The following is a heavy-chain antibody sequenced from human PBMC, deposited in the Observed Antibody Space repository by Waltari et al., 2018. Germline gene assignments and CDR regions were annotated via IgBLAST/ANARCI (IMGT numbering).Heavy chain of an antibody. V-gene: IGHV1-69*01. D-gene: IGHD2-2*01. Sequence: QVQLVQSGAEVKKPGSSVKVSCKASGGTFSSYAISWVRQAPGQGLEWMGGSIPMCGTANYAQKFQGRVTITADESTSTAYMELSSLRSEDTAVYYCARVLRGYCSSTSCYIFDYWGQGTLVTVSS. CDR2: SIPMCGTA. J-gene: IGHJ4*02. CDR3: ARVLRGYCSSTSCYIFDY. CDR1: GGTFSSYA.